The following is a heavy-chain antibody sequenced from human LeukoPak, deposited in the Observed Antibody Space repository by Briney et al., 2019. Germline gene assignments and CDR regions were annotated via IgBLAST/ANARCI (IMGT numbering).Heavy chain of an antibody. V-gene: IGHV3-23*01. J-gene: IGHJ4*02. Sequence: GGSLRLSCAASGFTFSSYAMSWVRQAPGKGLEWVSAISGSGGSTYYADSVKGRFTISRDNSKNTLYLQMNSLRAEDTAVYYCXXXXXXXYFDWFRFDYWGQGTLVTVSS. D-gene: IGHD3-9*01. CDR3: XXXXXXXYFDWFRFDY. CDR2: ISGSGGST. CDR1: GFTFSSYA.